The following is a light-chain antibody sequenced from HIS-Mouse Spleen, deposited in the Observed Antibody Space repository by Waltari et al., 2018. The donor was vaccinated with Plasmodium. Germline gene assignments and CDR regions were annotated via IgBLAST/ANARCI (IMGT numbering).Light chain of an antibody. V-gene: IGLV3-27*01. CDR1: VLAKKY. CDR3: YSAADNNR. J-gene: IGLJ3*02. Sequence: SYELTQPSSVSVSPGQTARITCSGDVLAKKYARWFQHKPGQAPVLGIYKHSERPSGCPERFSGSSSGTTVTLTISGAQVEDEADYYCYSAADNNRFGGGTKLTVL. CDR2: KHS.